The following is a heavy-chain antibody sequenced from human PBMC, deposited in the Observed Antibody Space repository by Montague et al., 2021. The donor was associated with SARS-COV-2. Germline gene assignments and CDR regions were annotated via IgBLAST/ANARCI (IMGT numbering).Heavy chain of an antibody. Sequence: SETLSLTCTVSGGSITSYYWSWIRQPPGKGLEYIGYIYYSGSTNYNPSLKSRVTMSVDTSKNQFSLKLSSVTAADTAVYYCARGDGHYYGSGTYPYYWGQGNLVTVS. CDR2: IYYSGST. V-gene: IGHV4-59*12. CDR3: ARGDGHYYGSGTYPYY. CDR1: GGSITSYY. D-gene: IGHD3-10*01. J-gene: IGHJ4*02.